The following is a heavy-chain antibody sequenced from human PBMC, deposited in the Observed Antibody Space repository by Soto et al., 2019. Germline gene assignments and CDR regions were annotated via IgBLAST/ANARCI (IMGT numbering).Heavy chain of an antibody. D-gene: IGHD3-16*01. CDR2: INPSGGST. CDR1: GYTFTNYY. J-gene: IGHJ5*02. V-gene: IGHV1-46*01. CDR3: ARAEDAGGWFDP. Sequence: ASVKVSCKASGYTFTNYYMHWVRQAPGQGLEWMGIINPSGGSTRYAQKFQGRVTMTRDTSTSTAYMELRSLRSDDTAVYYCARAEDAGGWFDPWGQGTLVTVSS.